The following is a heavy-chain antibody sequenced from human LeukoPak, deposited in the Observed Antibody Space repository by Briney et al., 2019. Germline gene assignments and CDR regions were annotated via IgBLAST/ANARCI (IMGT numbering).Heavy chain of an antibody. CDR3: ARDPGGLVAAGTRFNWFDP. D-gene: IGHD6-13*01. CDR1: GYTFTSYY. Sequence: ASVKVSCKASGYTFTSYYIHWVRQAPGQGLEWMGWINPNNGGTSYAQKFQGRVTMTRDTSIGTAYMELSRLTFDDTAIYYCARDPGGLVAAGTRFNWFDPWGQGSLVTVSS. CDR2: INPNNGGT. J-gene: IGHJ5*02. V-gene: IGHV1-2*02.